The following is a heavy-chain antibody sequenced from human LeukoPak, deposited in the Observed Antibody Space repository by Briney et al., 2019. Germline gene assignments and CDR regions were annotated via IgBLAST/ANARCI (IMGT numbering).Heavy chain of an antibody. J-gene: IGHJ6*04. V-gene: IGHV4-34*01. D-gene: IGHD3-10*01. Sequence: SETLSLTCAVYGGSFSGYYWSWIRQPPGKGLEWIGEINHSGSTNYNPSLKSRVTISVDTSKNQFSLKLSSVTAADTAVCYCARGGRFGELSLYGKKLDYYYYYGMDVWGKGTTVTVSS. CDR3: ARGGRFGELSLYGKKLDYYYYYGMDV. CDR1: GGSFSGYY. CDR2: INHSGST.